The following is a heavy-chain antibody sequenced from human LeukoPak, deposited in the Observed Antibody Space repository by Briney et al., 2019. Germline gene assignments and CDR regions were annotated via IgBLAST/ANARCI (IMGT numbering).Heavy chain of an antibody. CDR2: IYYSGST. CDR1: GGSISSYY. CDR3: ATLNYDFWSGYAGSFDY. D-gene: IGHD3-3*01. V-gene: IGHV4-59*05. Sequence: SETLSLTCTVSGGSISSYYWSWIRQPPGKGLEWIGSIYYSGSTYYNPSLKSRVTISVDTSKNQFSLKLSSVTAADTAVYYCATLNYDFWSGYAGSFDYWGQGTLVTVSS. J-gene: IGHJ4*02.